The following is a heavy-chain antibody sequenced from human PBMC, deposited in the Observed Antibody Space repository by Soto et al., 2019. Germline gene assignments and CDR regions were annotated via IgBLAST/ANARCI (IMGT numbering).Heavy chain of an antibody. CDR3: ARPRSFPRGFDYDGMDG. V-gene: IGHV5-51*01. CDR1: GYSFASYW. D-gene: IGHD6-6*01. CDR2: IYPGDSDT. J-gene: IGHJ6*02. Sequence: GESLKISCQGSGYSFASYWIGWVRQMPGKDLEWMGIIYPGDSDTRYSPSLQGHGTISADKSIRTAYLQWTSLKASETALYYCARPRSFPRGFDYDGMDGWGQGTTVTVAS.